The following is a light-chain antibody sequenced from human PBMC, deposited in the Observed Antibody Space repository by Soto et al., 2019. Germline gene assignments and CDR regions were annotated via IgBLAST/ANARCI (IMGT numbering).Light chain of an antibody. CDR3: QQCYMGWT. CDR2: DAS. V-gene: IGKV3D-20*02. J-gene: IGKJ1*01. CDR1: QSVSSSY. Sequence: EVILTQSPGTLSLSPGERATLSCRASQSVSSSYLAWYQQKPGQAPRLLIYDASTRATGIPDRFSGSGSETEFTLTITSLQPEDFGTYYCQQCYMGWTFGQGTKVDIK.